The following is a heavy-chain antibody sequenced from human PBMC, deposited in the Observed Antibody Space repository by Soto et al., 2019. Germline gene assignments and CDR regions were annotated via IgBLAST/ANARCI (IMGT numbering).Heavy chain of an antibody. Sequence: PSEKLSLTCTVSGGSISSYYWIWIRQPPGKGLEWIGYIYYSGSTNYNPSLKSRVTISVATSKNQFSLKLSSVTAADTAVYYCARDKGYCSGGSFYSGSYYSYGMHFRGRGTTVTVSA. V-gene: IGHV4-59*01. CDR3: ARDKGYCSGGSFYSGSYYSYGMHF. J-gene: IGHJ6*01. CDR1: GGSISSYY. CDR2: IYYSGST. D-gene: IGHD2-15*01.